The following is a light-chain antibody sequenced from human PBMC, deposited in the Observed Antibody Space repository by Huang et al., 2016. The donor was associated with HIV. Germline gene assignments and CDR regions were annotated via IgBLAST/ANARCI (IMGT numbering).Light chain of an antibody. Sequence: DIQMTQSPSSLSASVGDRVTITCQASQDISNYLNWYQQKPGKAPKLLIYDASNLETGGPSRFSGSGSGTDFTLTISSLQPGDVATYYCQQYDNVPYTFGQGTKLEIK. CDR3: QQYDNVPYT. CDR1: QDISNY. J-gene: IGKJ2*01. CDR2: DAS. V-gene: IGKV1-33*01.